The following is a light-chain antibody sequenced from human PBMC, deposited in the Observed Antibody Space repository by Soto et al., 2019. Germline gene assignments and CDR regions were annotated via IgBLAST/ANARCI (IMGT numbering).Light chain of an antibody. CDR1: QSLLHSNGYNY. CDR2: LAS. CDR3: MQGLQTCT. J-gene: IGKJ5*01. Sequence: EIVMNQSTLSLPVTPGEPASFSCRSNQSLLHSNGYNYLDWYLQRPGQSPQLLIYLASNRASGVPDRFSGSGSGTDFALTISRVEAEDVGVYYCMQGLQTCTFGQGTRLEI. V-gene: IGKV2-28*01.